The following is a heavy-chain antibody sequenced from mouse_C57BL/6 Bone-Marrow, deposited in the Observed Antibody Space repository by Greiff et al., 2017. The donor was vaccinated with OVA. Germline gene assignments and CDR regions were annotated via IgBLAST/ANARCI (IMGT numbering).Heavy chain of an antibody. D-gene: IGHD2-4*01. V-gene: IGHV1-72*01. J-gene: IGHJ1*03. CDR3: ARRDYDYGAWDLGG. CDR1: GYTFTSYW. CDR2: IDPNSGGT. Sequence: VQLQQSGPELVKPGASVKLSCKASGYTFTSYWMHWVKQSPGRGLEWIGVIDPNSGGTMYNQKFKSKATLTVDKPSSTAYMELRSLTSEDSAVYYCARRDYDYGAWDLGGGGTGTTVTV.